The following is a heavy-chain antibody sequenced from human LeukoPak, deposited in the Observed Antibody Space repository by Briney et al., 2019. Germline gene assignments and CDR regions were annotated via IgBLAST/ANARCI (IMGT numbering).Heavy chain of an antibody. Sequence: SVKVSCKASGGTFSSYAISWVRQAPGQGLEWMGGIIPIFGTANYAQKFQGRVTITTDKSTSTAYMELSSLRSEDTAVYYCAVPYYYGSGSYYTWGQGTLVTVSS. V-gene: IGHV1-69*05. J-gene: IGHJ4*02. D-gene: IGHD3-10*01. CDR3: AVPYYYGSGSYYT. CDR2: IIPIFGTA. CDR1: GGTFSSYA.